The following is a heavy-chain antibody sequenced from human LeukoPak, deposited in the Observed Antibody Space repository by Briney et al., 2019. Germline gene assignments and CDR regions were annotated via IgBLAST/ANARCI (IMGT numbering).Heavy chain of an antibody. CDR3: ARMLSGSYYSWFDP. CDR2: IIPIFGTA. Sequence: SVKVSCKASGGTFSSYAISWVRQAPGQGLERMGGIIPIFGTANYAQKFQGRVTITTDESTSTAYMELSSLRSEDTAVYYCARMLSGSYYSWFDPWGQGTLVTVSS. V-gene: IGHV1-69*05. J-gene: IGHJ5*02. D-gene: IGHD1-26*01. CDR1: GGTFSSYA.